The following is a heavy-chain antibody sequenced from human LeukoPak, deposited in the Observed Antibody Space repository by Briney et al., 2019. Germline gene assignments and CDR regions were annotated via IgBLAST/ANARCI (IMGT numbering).Heavy chain of an antibody. V-gene: IGHV1-2*02. CDR3: ARDGLLWFGELLYLDY. Sequence: GASVKVSCKASGYTFTGYYMHWVRQAPGQGLEWMGWIKPNSGGTNYAQKFQGRVTMTKDTSISTAYMELSRLRSDDTAVYYCARDGLLWFGELLYLDYWGQGTLVTVSS. CDR1: GYTFTGYY. J-gene: IGHJ4*02. D-gene: IGHD3-10*01. CDR2: IKPNSGGT.